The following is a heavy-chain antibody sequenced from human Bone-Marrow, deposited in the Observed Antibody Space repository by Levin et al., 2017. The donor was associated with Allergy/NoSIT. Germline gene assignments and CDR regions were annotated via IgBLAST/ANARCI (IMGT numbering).Heavy chain of an antibody. V-gene: IGHV4-4*02. J-gene: IGHJ4*02. Sequence: PSETLSLTCTVSGDSIIRGHWWSWVRQPPGKGLEWIGGIYYSGATKYSSSLRGRVSMSVDTSRNQFSLSLNSLTTADTAVYYCARGNGHDFDWGAYWGQGILVTVSS. CDR1: GDSIIRGHW. D-gene: IGHD3-16*01. CDR2: IYYSGAT. CDR3: ARGNGHDFDWGAY.